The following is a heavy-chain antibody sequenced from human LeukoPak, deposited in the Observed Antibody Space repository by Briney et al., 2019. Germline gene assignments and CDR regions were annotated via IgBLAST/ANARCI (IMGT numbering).Heavy chain of an antibody. D-gene: IGHD3-22*01. CDR3: ARGSYYDSSGSHYWYFDL. CDR1: GGSFSSGTYS. CDR2: IYYTGST. Sequence: SETLSLTCAVSGGSFSSGTYSWSWIRQPPGKGLEWIGSIYYTGSTDYNPSLKSRVTISVDRSKNQFSLKLSSVTAADTAVYYCARGSYYDSSGSHYWYFDLWGRGTLVTVSS. V-gene: IGHV4-30-2*01. J-gene: IGHJ2*01.